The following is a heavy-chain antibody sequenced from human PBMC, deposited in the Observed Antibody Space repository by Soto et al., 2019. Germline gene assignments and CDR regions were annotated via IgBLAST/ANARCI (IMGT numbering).Heavy chain of an antibody. CDR3: ARADTAMHINF. J-gene: IGHJ4*02. CDR2: IYSGGST. D-gene: IGHD5-18*01. Sequence: GGSLRLSCAASGFTVSSDYMSWVRQAPGKGLEWVSVIYSGGSTYYADSAKGRFTISRDNSKNTLYLQMNSLRAEDTAVYYCARADTAMHINFWGQGILVTVSS. CDR1: GFTVSSDY. V-gene: IGHV3-66*01.